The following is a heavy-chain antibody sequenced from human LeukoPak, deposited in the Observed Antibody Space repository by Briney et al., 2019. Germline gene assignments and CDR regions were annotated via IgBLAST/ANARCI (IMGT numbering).Heavy chain of an antibody. CDR2: IWHSGNT. CDR1: GYSISSGYY. J-gene: IGHJ5*01. CDR3: ARALSGWFDY. D-gene: IGHD6-19*01. V-gene: IGHV4-38-2*02. Sequence: SETLSLTCTVSGYSISSGYYWGWIRQPPGKGLGWIGSIWHSGNTYSNPSLKSRVTMSVDTSKNQFSLKLSSVTAADTAVYYCARALSGWFDYWGQGTLVTVSS.